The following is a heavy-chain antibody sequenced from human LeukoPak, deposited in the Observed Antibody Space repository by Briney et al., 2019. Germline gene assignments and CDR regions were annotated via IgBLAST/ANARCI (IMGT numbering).Heavy chain of an antibody. J-gene: IGHJ4*02. Sequence: GGSLRLSCAASGFTFSSYGMHWVRRAPGKGLEWVAVIWYDGSNKYYADSVKGRFTISRDNSKNTLYLQMNSLRAEDTAVYYCARDLVGATDYWGQGTLVTVSS. CDR3: ARDLVGATDY. D-gene: IGHD1-26*01. CDR1: GFTFSSYG. V-gene: IGHV3-33*01. CDR2: IWYDGSNK.